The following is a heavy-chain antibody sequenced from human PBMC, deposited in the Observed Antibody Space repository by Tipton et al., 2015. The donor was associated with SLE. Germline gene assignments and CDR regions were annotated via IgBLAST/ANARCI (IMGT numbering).Heavy chain of an antibody. CDR2: INHSGST. Sequence: TLSLTCAVYGGSFSGYYWSWIRQPPGKGLEWIGEINHSGSTNYNPSLKSRVTISVDTSKNQFSLKLSSVTAADRAVYYCARAWEYYDISGGVEGGMDVWGQGTTVTVSS. CDR1: GGSFSGYY. J-gene: IGHJ6*02. V-gene: IGHV4-34*01. CDR3: ARAWEYYDISGGVEGGMDV. D-gene: IGHD3-9*01.